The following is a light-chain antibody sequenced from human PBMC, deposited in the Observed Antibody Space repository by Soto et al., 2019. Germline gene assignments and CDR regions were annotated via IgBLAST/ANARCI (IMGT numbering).Light chain of an antibody. J-gene: IGKJ1*01. CDR2: GAS. CDR3: QQYNNWPPWT. CDR1: QSVSSSY. V-gene: IGKV3-15*01. Sequence: EIVLTQSPGTLSLSPGERATLSCRASQSVSSSYLAWYQQKPDQAPRLLIYGASTRATGIPARFSGSGSGTEFTLTISSLQSEDFAVYYCQQYNNWPPWTFGQGTKVDIK.